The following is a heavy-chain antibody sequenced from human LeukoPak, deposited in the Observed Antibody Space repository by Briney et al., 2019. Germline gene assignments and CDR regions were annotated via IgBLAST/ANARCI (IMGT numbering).Heavy chain of an antibody. CDR3: ARGRVAILTGYSTFDY. CDR1: GYAFTRHY. V-gene: IGHV1-46*01. Sequence: ASVKVSCKASGYAFTRHYMHWVRQAPGQGLEWMGLINPSGSSTIYAQKFQGRVTITRNTSISTAYMELSSLRSEDTAVYYCARGRVAILTGYSTFDYWGQGTLVTVSS. J-gene: IGHJ4*02. D-gene: IGHD3-9*01. CDR2: INPSGSST.